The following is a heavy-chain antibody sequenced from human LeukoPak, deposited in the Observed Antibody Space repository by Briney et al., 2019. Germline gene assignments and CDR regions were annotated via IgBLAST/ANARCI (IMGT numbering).Heavy chain of an antibody. J-gene: IGHJ2*01. CDR3: AKSIEYCGADCYGYFDL. V-gene: IGHV1-2*06. Sequence: ASVKVSCKLSGYTFTGYYMHWVQQAPGQGLEWMGRINPNSGPTNYAQKFQGRVTMTRDTSISTAYMELTTLRSDDTAVYYCAKSIEYCGADCYGYFDLWGRGTLVTVSS. CDR1: GYTFTGYY. D-gene: IGHD2-21*02. CDR2: INPNSGPT.